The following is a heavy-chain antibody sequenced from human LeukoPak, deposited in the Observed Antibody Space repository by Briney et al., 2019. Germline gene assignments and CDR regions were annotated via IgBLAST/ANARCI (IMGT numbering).Heavy chain of an antibody. CDR1: GFIFKKYW. J-gene: IGHJ4*02. CDR3: ARETPRRGETRDGYR. CDR2: IKEDGSET. V-gene: IGHV3-7*01. Sequence: GESLRLSCAASGFIFKKYWMNWVRQVPGKGLECLADIKEDGSETYYADSVKGRFTISRDNPKNLLFLQINSLRVEDTAVYYCARETPRRGETRDGYRWGQGTVVTVSS. D-gene: IGHD5-24*01.